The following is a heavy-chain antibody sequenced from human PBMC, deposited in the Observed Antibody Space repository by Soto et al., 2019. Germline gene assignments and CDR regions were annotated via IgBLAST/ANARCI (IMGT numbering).Heavy chain of an antibody. D-gene: IGHD3-10*01. CDR1: GDTFKNCV. CDR3: AAELGFGKLSLV. V-gene: IGHV1-69*01. Sequence: QVQVVQSGVEVRRPGSSVKVSCKASGDTFKNCVISWVRQAPGQGLEWMGGIIPLFGTTDFAQRFQGRLTITTDESTTTAYMELSRLRSEDTATYYCAAELGFGKLSLVCGHGTTVIVSS. CDR2: IIPLFGTT. J-gene: IGHJ6*02.